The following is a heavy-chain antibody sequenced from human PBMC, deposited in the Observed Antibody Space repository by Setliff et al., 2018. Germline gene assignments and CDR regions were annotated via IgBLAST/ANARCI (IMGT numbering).Heavy chain of an antibody. V-gene: IGHV4-4*07. CDR3: ARDTSSDWAAWFDP. Sequence: SETLSLTCTVSGDSISTCYWSWIRRPAGKGLEWIGRVFVDGSTNYNPSLKSRVTMSVDTSKNQFSLKLTSVTAADTAIYYCARDTSSDWAAWFDPWSQGILVTVSS. CDR1: GDSISTCY. J-gene: IGHJ5*02. CDR2: VFVDGST. D-gene: IGHD3-22*01.